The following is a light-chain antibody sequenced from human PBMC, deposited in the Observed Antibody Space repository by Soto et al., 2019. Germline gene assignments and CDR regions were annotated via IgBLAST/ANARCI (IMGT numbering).Light chain of an antibody. CDR2: AAS. CDR1: QGISSY. J-gene: IGKJ1*01. CDR3: QQLNSYPRGT. V-gene: IGKV1-9*01. Sequence: IQLTQSPSSLSASVGDRVTITCRASQGISSYLAWYQQKPGKAPKLLIYAASTLQSGVPSRFSGSGSGTDFTLTISSLQPEDFATYYCQQLNSYPRGTFGQGTKVESK.